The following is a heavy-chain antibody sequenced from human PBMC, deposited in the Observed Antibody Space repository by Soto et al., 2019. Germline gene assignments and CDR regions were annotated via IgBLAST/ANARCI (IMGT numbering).Heavy chain of an antibody. D-gene: IGHD1-1*01. CDR1: DGSISSYY. J-gene: IGHJ4*02. CDR2: IFYTGNT. Sequence: PSETLSLTCTVSDGSISSYYWGWIRQPPGKGLEWIGYIFYTGNTNYNPSLKSRVTISVDTSKNQFSLTLSSVTAADTAVYYCARHYPIGNNWNYFDYWGQGTPVTVSS. CDR3: ARHYPIGNNWNYFDY. V-gene: IGHV4-59*08.